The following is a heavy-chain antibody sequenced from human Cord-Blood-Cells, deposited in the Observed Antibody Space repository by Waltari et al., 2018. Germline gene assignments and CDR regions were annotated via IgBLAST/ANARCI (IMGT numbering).Heavy chain of an antibody. V-gene: IGHV1-69*01. CDR2: ISPILGKA. J-gene: IGHJ6*02. CDR3: ARGRVGGITGTTDYYYGMDV. CDR1: GGTFSSYA. Sequence: QVQLVQSGAEVKKPGSSVKVSCKASGGTFSSYAISWVRQAPGQGLEWLGGISPILGKANDAQRFQGGVTITAEESTSTAYMELSSLRSEDTAVYYCARGRVGGITGTTDYYYGMDVWGQGTTVTVSS. D-gene: IGHD1-7*01.